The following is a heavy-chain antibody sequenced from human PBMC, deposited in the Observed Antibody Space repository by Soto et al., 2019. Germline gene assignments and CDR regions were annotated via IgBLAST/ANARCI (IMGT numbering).Heavy chain of an antibody. CDR3: ARIAVVPAALDP. D-gene: IGHD2-2*01. CDR1: GASISSSHW. Sequence: PSETLSLTCYVSGASISSSHWWCWLRQPPGKGLEWIGEVYHSGSANYNPSLKSRVTMSVDKSKNQFSLRLSSVTAADTALYYCARIAVVPAALDPWGQGTLVTVSS. V-gene: IGHV4-4*02. J-gene: IGHJ5*02. CDR2: VYHSGSA.